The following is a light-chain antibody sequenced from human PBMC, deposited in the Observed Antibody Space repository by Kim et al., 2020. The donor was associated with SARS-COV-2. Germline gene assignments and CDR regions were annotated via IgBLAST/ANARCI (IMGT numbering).Light chain of an antibody. J-gene: IGKJ2*01. CDR2: DAS. CDR3: QHRSDWLYT. V-gene: IGKV3-11*01. CDR1: QSVSSF. Sequence: SLSPGDRATLSCRASQSVSSFLAGYQQKPGQAPRLLIYDASNRATGIPARFNGGGSGTDFTLTISSLEPEDFAVYYCQHRSDWLYTFGQGTKLEI.